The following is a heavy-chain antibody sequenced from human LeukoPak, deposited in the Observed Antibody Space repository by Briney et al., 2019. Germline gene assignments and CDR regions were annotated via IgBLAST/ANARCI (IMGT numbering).Heavy chain of an antibody. D-gene: IGHD2-15*01. CDR2: INPNSGGT. J-gene: IGHJ4*01. Sequence: GASVKVSCKASGYTFTGYYMHWVRQAPGQGLEWMGRINPNSGGTNYAQKFQGRVTMTRDTSISTAYMELSRLRSDDTAVYYCARGYCSGGSCYAFDYWGQEPWSPSPQ. CDR3: ARGYCSGGSCYAFDY. V-gene: IGHV1-2*06. CDR1: GYTFTGYY.